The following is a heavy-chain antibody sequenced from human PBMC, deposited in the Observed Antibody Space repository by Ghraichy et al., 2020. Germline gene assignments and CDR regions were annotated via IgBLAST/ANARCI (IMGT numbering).Heavy chain of an antibody. D-gene: IGHD4-17*01. J-gene: IGHJ2*01. CDR1: GGSISSTSYY. Sequence: SQTLSLTCTVSGGSISSTSYYWGWIRQPPGKGLEWIGIIYYSGSTYYNPSLKSRVTISVDTSKSQFSLKLTSVTAADTAFYYCARHDYGDYRNWYFDLWGRGTLVTVSS. V-gene: IGHV4-39*01. CDR2: IYYSGST. CDR3: ARHDYGDYRNWYFDL.